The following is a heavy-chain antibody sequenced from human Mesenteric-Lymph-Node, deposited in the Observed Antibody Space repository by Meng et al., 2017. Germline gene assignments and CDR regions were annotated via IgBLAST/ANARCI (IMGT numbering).Heavy chain of an antibody. CDR1: GGSFSGYY. J-gene: IGHJ2*01. D-gene: IGHD3-16*01. CDR2: IYGGGRT. CDR3: ARDRGGANWYFDL. Sequence: ETLSLTCAVYGGSFSGYYWSWIRQPPGKGLEWVSVIYGGGRTDYAESVKGRFTISRDNSKNTLYLQINSLRAEDTAVYYCARDRGGANWYFDLWGRGTLVTVSS. V-gene: IGHV3-53*01.